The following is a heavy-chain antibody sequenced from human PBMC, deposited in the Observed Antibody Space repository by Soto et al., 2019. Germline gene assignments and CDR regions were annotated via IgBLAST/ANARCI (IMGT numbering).Heavy chain of an antibody. CDR2: ISWDSRSG. D-gene: IGHD6-6*01. Sequence: GGSLRLSCAVSGFTFEDYAMHWVRQAPGKGRELVSGISWDSRSGAYADPVKGRFTISRTNAENSLHLQMNILRAEDTAVDVCAKDSIRRSFSRSSTRARDAFDIWGQGTLVTVSS. J-gene: IGHJ3*02. V-gene: IGHV3-9*01. CDR1: GFTFEDYA. CDR3: AKDSIRRSFSRSSTRARDAFDI.